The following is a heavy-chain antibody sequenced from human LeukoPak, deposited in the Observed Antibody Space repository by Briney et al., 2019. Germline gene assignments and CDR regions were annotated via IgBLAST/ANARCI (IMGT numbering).Heavy chain of an antibody. CDR3: ARDSPIAAAGTGYFDY. V-gene: IGHV4-59*01. J-gene: IGHJ4*02. CDR1: GGSISSYY. D-gene: IGHD6-13*01. CDR2: IYYSGST. Sequence: PSETLSLTCTVSGGSISSYYWSWIRQPPGKGLEWIGYIYYSGSTNYNPSLKSRVTISVDTSKNQFSLKLSSVTAADTAVYYCARDSPIAAAGTGYFDYWGQGTLVTVSS.